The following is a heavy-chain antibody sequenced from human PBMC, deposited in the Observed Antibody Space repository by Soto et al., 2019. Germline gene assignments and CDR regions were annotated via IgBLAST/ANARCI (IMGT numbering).Heavy chain of an antibody. V-gene: IGHV3-30*18. Sequence: VQLVESGGGVVQPGRSLRLSCAASGFIFSSYGIHWVRQAPGKGLEWVAVISYDGSNKYYADSVKGRFTISRDNSKNTLYLQMNSLRAEDTAVYYCAKGGSGSYEPDYWGQGTLVTVSS. CDR3: AKGGSGSYEPDY. CDR1: GFIFSSYG. J-gene: IGHJ4*02. CDR2: ISYDGSNK. D-gene: IGHD1-26*01.